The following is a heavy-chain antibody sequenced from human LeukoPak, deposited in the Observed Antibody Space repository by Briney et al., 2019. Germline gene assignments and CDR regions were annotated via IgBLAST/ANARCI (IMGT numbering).Heavy chain of an antibody. Sequence: ASVKVSCKASGYIFTNFAIHWVRQAPGQSLEWMGWINPGNGNTKYSQKFRDRVTMTRDTPASTAYMELSSLRSEDRAVYYCAKDRDCSTNTCYDLDYWGQGTLVTVSS. CDR3: AKDRDCSTNTCYDLDY. D-gene: IGHD2-2*01. CDR2: INPGNGNT. J-gene: IGHJ4*02. CDR1: GYIFTNFA. V-gene: IGHV1-3*01.